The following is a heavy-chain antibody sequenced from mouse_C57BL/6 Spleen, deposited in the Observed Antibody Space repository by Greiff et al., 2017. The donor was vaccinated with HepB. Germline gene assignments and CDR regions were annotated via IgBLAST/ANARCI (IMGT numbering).Heavy chain of an antibody. CDR1: GYTFTSYW. J-gene: IGHJ3*01. Sequence: QVQLQQSGAELAKPGASVKLSCKASGYTFTSYWMHWVKQRPGQGLEWIGYINPSSGYTKYNQKFKDKATLTADKSSSTAYMQLSSLTYEDSAVYYCARGTAQAPPEFAYWGQGTLVTVSA. CDR3: ARGTAQAPPEFAY. V-gene: IGHV1-7*01. D-gene: IGHD3-2*02. CDR2: INPSSGYT.